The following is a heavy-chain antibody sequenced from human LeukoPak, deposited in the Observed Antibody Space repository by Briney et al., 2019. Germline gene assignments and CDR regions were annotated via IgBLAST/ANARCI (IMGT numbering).Heavy chain of an antibody. D-gene: IGHD3-3*01. CDR2: IYSGGST. CDR1: GFTLSSNY. J-gene: IGHJ4*02. V-gene: IGHV3-66*01. CDR3: ASPGPSIFGVVITH. Sequence: PGGALRLSCAASGFTLSSNYMSWVRQAPGKGRGWVSVIYSGGSTYYTDSVKGRFTISRANSKNTLYLQMNSLRAEDTAVYYCASPGPSIFGVVITHWGQGTLVTVSS.